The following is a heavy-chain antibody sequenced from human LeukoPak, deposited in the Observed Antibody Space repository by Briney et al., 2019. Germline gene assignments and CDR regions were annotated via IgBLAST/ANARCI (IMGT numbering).Heavy chain of an antibody. J-gene: IGHJ6*02. Sequence: GGSLRLSCAASGFTFSSYSMNWVRQAPGKGLEWVSSISSSSSYIYYADSVKGRFTISRDSAKNSLYLQMNSLRSEDTAVYYCGRASSGYCSGGSCLWYYYGMDVWGQGTTVTVSS. D-gene: IGHD2-15*01. V-gene: IGHV3-21*01. CDR2: ISSSSSYI. CDR1: GFTFSSYS. CDR3: GRASSGYCSGGSCLWYYYGMDV.